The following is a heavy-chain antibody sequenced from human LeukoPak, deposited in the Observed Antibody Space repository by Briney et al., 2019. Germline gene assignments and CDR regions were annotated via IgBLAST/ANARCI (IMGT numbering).Heavy chain of an antibody. Sequence: GGSLRLSCAASGFTIGPYAVYWVRQGPGRGLEWVSVIKADGSGTFYADSVRGRFTTSRDNSKNSLYLQMNSLTGEDTALYYCATWAFYHNLDVWGQGTTVIVSS. V-gene: IGHV3-43*02. CDR3: ATWAFYHNLDV. CDR1: GFTIGPYA. J-gene: IGHJ6*02. D-gene: IGHD2/OR15-2a*01. CDR2: IKADGSGT.